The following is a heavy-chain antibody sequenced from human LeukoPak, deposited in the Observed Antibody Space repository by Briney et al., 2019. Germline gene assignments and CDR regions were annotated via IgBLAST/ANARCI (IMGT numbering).Heavy chain of an antibody. CDR2: IDPGDSDT. J-gene: IGHJ4*02. CDR3: ARLLEGVAGTWGY. Sequence: GESLKISCRGSGYSFTSYWIAWVRQMPGKGLEWLGVIDPGDSDTRYSPSFQGQVTFSADKSINTAYLQWSSLRASDTAMYYCARLLEGVAGTWGYWGQGTPVTVSS. D-gene: IGHD6-19*01. CDR1: GYSFTSYW. V-gene: IGHV5-51*01.